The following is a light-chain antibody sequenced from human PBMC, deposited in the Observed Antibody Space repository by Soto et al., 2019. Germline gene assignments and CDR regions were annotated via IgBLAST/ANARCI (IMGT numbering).Light chain of an antibody. CDR3: QHYNSYSEA. CDR2: AAS. J-gene: IGKJ1*01. V-gene: IGKV1-5*01. Sequence: DIQMTQSPSTLSGSVGDRVTITCRASQTISSWLAWYQQKPGKAPKLLIYAASSLQSGVPSRFSGSASGTEFTLTISSLQPDDFATYYCQHYNSYSEAFGQGTTGDIK. CDR1: QTISSW.